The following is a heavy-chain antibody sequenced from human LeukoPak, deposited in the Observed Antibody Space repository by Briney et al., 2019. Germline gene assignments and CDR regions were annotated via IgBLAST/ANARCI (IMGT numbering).Heavy chain of an antibody. V-gene: IGHV3-33*01. J-gene: IGHJ6*02. CDR2: IWDDGSNK. CDR3: ARHITIFGVVDYYGMDV. D-gene: IGHD3-3*01. CDR1: GFTFSTYG. Sequence: PGRSLRLSCAASGFTFSTYGMHRVRQAPGKGLAWVAVIWDDGSNKYYADSVKGRFTISRDNSKNTLYLQVNSLRAEDTAVYYCARHITIFGVVDYYGMDVWGQGTTVTVSS.